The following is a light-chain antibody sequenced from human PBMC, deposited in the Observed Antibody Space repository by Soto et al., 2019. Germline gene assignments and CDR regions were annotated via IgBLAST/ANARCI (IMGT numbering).Light chain of an antibody. J-gene: IGLJ3*02. V-gene: IGLV2-23*01. CDR2: EGS. CDR3: CSYAGNNTVV. CDR1: SSDVGSYNL. Sequence: QSALTQPASVSGSPGQSITISCTGTSSDVGSYNLVSWYQHHPGKAPKLMIYEGSRRPSGVSNRFSVSKSGNTASLTISGLQAEDEADYYCCSYAGNNTVVFGGGTKVAVL.